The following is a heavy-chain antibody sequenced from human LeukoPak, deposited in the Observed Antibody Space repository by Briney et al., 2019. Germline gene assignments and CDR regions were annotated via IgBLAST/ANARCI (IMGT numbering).Heavy chain of an antibody. CDR1: GFTFSSYS. Sequence: GGSLRLSCAASGFTFSSYSMNWVRQAPGKGLEWVSYISSSSSTIYYADSVKGRFTISRDNSKDTLFLQVNSLRAEDAAVYFCARLSCGTTACYPLDYWGQGTLVTVSS. V-gene: IGHV3-48*01. J-gene: IGHJ4*02. CDR3: ARLSCGTTACYPLDY. D-gene: IGHD2-2*01. CDR2: ISSSSSTI.